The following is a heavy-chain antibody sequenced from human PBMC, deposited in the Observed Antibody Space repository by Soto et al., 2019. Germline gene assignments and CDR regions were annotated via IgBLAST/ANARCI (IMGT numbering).Heavy chain of an antibody. V-gene: IGHV4-39*01. J-gene: IGHJ5*02. CDR3: VRQRQAYNGLDP. Sequence: SETLSVTCIVSGHSMSSDDYFWCWIRQPPGKRLEWLAIIVHSGNTYWHTSLQRRVTISVDTSERQFSLNLRSVTAAYTAVYYCVRQRQAYNGLDPWGQGSPVT. CDR2: IVHSGNT. CDR1: GHSMSSDDYF. D-gene: IGHD1-1*01.